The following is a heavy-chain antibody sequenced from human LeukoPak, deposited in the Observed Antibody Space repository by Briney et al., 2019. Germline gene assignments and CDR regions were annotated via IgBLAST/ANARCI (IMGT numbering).Heavy chain of an antibody. CDR3: ARDLSYCSSTSCYSRPDY. Sequence: GRSLRLSCAASGFTLSSYARHWVRQAPGKGLEWVAVISYDGSNKYYADSVKGRFTISRDNSKNTPYLQMNSLRAEDTAVYYCARDLSYCSSTSCYSRPDYWGQGTLVTVSS. CDR2: ISYDGSNK. CDR1: GFTLSSYA. V-gene: IGHV3-30-3*01. D-gene: IGHD2-2*01. J-gene: IGHJ4*02.